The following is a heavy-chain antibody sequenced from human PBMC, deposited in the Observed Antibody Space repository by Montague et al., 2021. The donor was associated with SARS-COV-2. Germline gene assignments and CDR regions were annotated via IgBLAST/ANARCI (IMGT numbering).Heavy chain of an antibody. J-gene: IGHJ3*02. CDR2: ISTITCTM. Sequence: SLRLSCAASGFTFNNYNMNWVRQAPGKGPEWVSYISTITCTMSYAGSVKGRFTISRDNGKNSLYLQMNSLRVEDTAVYYCTRDYLSIVGDGLDIWGQGTKVTVSS. D-gene: IGHD3-16*02. CDR1: GFTFNNYN. CDR3: TRDYLSIVGDGLDI. V-gene: IGHV3-48*03.